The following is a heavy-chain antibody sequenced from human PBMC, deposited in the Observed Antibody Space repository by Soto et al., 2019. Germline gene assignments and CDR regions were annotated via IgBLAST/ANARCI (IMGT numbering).Heavy chain of an antibody. Sequence: QVQLVQSGAEVKKPGASVKVSCKASGYTFTNYGISWVRQAPGQGLEWMGWISAYNGNTDYAQKLQGRVTMTTDTSTITAYMELRSLRSDDTAVYYCARVGAYCVSTSCHDYWGQGTLVPVSS. J-gene: IGHJ4*02. CDR2: ISAYNGNT. CDR3: ARVGAYCVSTSCHDY. V-gene: IGHV1-18*01. CDR1: GYTFTNYG. D-gene: IGHD2-2*01.